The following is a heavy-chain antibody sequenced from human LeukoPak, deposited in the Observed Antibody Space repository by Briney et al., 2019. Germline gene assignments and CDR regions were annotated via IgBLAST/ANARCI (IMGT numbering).Heavy chain of an antibody. CDR3: ASGRQLGY. V-gene: IGHV3-7*01. CDR2: IKEDGSEK. J-gene: IGHJ4*02. Sequence: PGGSLRLSCAASGVTFSNYWMSWVRQAPGEGLEWVANIKEDGSEKYYVDSVKGRFTISRDNARNSLYLQMNSLRAEDTAVYYCASGRQLGYWGQGTLVTVSS. CDR1: GVTFSNYW. D-gene: IGHD6-13*01.